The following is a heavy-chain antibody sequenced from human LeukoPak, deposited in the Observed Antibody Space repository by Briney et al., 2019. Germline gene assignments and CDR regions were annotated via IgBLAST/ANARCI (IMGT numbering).Heavy chain of an antibody. V-gene: IGHV1-46*01. CDR1: GFTFSSYG. CDR3: AREGLHGGFFDY. Sequence: GGSLRLSCAASGFTFSSYGMHWVRQAPGQGLEWMGIINPSGGSTSYAQKFQGRVTMTRDTSTSTVYMELSSLRSEDTAVYYCAREGLHGGFFDYWGQGTLVTVSS. J-gene: IGHJ4*02. D-gene: IGHD3-16*01. CDR2: INPSGGST.